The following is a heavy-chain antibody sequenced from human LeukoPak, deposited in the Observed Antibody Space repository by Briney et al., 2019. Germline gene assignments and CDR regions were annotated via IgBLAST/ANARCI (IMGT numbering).Heavy chain of an antibody. Sequence: GGSLRLSCVTSGFTFSSYSMNWVRQAPGKGLEWVSYITSGSSTIYYADSVRGRFTISRDNARNSLYLQMSSLRAEDTAVYYCAGTPGYAYLDIWGQGTMVTVSS. V-gene: IGHV3-48*04. CDR2: ITSGSSTI. CDR3: AGTPGYAYLDI. J-gene: IGHJ3*02. CDR1: GFTFSSYS. D-gene: IGHD2-2*01.